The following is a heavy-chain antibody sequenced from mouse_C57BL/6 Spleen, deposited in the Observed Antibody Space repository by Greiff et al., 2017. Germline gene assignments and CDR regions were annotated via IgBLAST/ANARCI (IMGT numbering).Heavy chain of an antibody. D-gene: IGHD2-1*01. Sequence: EVKVVESGGDLVKPGGSLKLSCAASGFTFSSYGMSWVRQTPDKRLEWVATISSGGSYTYYPDSVKGRFTISRDNAKNTLYLQMSSLKSEDTAMYYCARLYGNYGAYWGQGTLVTVSA. V-gene: IGHV5-6*01. J-gene: IGHJ3*01. CDR2: ISSGGSYT. CDR3: ARLYGNYGAY. CDR1: GFTFSSYG.